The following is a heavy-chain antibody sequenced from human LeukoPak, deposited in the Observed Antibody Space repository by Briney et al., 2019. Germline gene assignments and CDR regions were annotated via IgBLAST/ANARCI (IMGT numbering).Heavy chain of an antibody. CDR2: ISYDGSNK. V-gene: IGHV3-30-3*01. Sequence: GGSLRLSCAASGFTFSSYAMHWVRQAPGKGLEWVAVISYDGSNKYYADSVKGRFTISRDNSKNTLYLQMNSLRAEDTAVYYCARGMGYYYGSGSYYIRNYYFDYWGQGTLVTVSS. CDR1: GFTFSSYA. D-gene: IGHD3-10*01. CDR3: ARGMGYYYGSGSYYIRNYYFDY. J-gene: IGHJ4*02.